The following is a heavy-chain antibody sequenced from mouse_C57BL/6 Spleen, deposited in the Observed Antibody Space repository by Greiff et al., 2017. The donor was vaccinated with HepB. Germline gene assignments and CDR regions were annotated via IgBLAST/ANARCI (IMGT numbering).Heavy chain of an antibody. J-gene: IGHJ4*01. Sequence: VQLQQSGAELVRPGASVTLSCKASGYTFTDYDMHWVKQTPVHGLEWIGAIDPETGGTAYNQKFKGKAILTADKSSSTAYMELRSLTSEDSAVYYCTRRFYDGYMDDWGQGTSVTVSS. V-gene: IGHV1-15*01. D-gene: IGHD2-3*01. CDR3: TRRFYDGYMDD. CDR2: IDPETGGT. CDR1: GYTFTDYD.